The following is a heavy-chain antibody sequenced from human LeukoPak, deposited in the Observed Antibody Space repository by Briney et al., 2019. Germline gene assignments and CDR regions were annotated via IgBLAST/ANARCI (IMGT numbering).Heavy chain of an antibody. V-gene: IGHV3-7*03. CDR3: AKDRAEWLFSNAGFDY. CDR1: EFSVGSNY. D-gene: IGHD3-3*01. CDR2: IKQDGSEK. Sequence: GGSLRLSCAASEFSVGSNYMTWVRQAPGKGLEWVANIKQDGSEKYYVDSVKGRFTISRDNAKNSLYLQMNSLRAEDTALYYCAKDRAEWLFSNAGFDYWGQGTLVTVSS. J-gene: IGHJ4*02.